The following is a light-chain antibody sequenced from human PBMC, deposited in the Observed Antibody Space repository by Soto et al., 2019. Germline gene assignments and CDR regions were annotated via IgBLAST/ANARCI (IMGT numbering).Light chain of an antibody. CDR1: SSDVGGYNY. CDR2: EVS. J-gene: IGLJ3*02. V-gene: IGLV2-8*01. CDR3: SSYAGSNLWV. Sequence: QSALTQPPSASGSPGQSVTISCTGTSSDVGGYNYVSWYQQHPGKAPKLMIYEVSKRPSGVPERFSGSKSGNTASLTVSGLQAEDEADYYCSSYAGSNLWVFGGGTKLTVL.